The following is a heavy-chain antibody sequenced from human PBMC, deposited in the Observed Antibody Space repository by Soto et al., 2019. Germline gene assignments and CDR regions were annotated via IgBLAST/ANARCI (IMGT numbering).Heavy chain of an antibody. V-gene: IGHV4-34*01. J-gene: IGHJ6*02. CDR2: INHSGST. D-gene: IGHD6-6*01. CDR3: ASRQGLYSSSSPDYYYYGMDV. CDR1: GGSFSGYY. Sequence: PSETLSLTCAVYGGSFSGYYWSWIRQPPGKGLEWIGEINHSGSTNYNPSLKSRVTISVDTSKNQFSLKLSSVTAADTAGYYCASRQGLYSSSSPDYYYYGMDVWGQGTTVTVSS.